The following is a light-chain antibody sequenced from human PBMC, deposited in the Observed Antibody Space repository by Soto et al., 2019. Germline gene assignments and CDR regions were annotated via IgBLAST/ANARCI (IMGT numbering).Light chain of an antibody. CDR1: QSVSSH. CDR2: GAS. J-gene: IGKJ4*01. CDR3: QQYVSSPLT. V-gene: IGKV3-20*01. Sequence: EIVLTQSPGTLSLSPGERATLSCRANQSVSSHLAWYQQKPGQAPRLLIYGASGRATGIPDRFSGSGSGTDFTLTISRLEPEDFAVYYCQQYVSSPLTFGGGTKVEIK.